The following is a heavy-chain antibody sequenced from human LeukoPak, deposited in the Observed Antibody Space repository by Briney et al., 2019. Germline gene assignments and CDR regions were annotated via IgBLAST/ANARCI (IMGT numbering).Heavy chain of an antibody. CDR1: GFTFSSYG. Sequence: PGGALRLSCAASGFTFSSYGMHWVRQAPGKGLEWVAVISYDGSNKYYAESVKGRFTISRDNSKNTLYLQMNRLRAEDTAVYYCAKAPGSSDYYGMDVWGKGTTVTVSS. CDR3: AKAPGSSDYYGMDV. D-gene: IGHD3-10*01. V-gene: IGHV3-30*18. CDR2: ISYDGSNK. J-gene: IGHJ6*04.